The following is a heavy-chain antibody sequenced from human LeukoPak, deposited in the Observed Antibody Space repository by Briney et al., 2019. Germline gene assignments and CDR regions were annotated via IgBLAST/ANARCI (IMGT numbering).Heavy chain of an antibody. V-gene: IGHV1-2*02. CDR3: ARVRGRYFDWSTLGY. D-gene: IGHD3-9*01. CDR2: INSNSGGT. CDR1: GYTFTGYY. J-gene: IGHJ4*02. Sequence: ASVKLSCKASGYTFTGYYMHWVRQAPGQGLEWMGWINSNSGGTNYEQKFHGRVTMTRATSITTAYMELSRLRSDDTAVYYCARVRGRYFDWSTLGYWGQGTLVTVSS.